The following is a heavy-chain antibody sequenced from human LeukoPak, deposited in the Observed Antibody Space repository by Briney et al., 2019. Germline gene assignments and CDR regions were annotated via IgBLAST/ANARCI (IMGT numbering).Heavy chain of an antibody. CDR1: GYTFTSYY. Sequence: ASVKVSCKASGYTFTSYYMHWVRQAPGQGLEWMGIINPSGGSTSYAQKFQGRVTMTRDMSTSTVYVELSSLRSEDTAVYYCARVQAAARPKRAFDIWGQGTMVTVSS. V-gene: IGHV1-46*01. CDR3: ARVQAAARPKRAFDI. CDR2: INPSGGST. D-gene: IGHD6-13*01. J-gene: IGHJ3*02.